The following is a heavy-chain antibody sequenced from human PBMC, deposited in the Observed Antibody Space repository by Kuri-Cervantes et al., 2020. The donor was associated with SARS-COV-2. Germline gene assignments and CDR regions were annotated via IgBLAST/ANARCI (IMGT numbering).Heavy chain of an antibody. V-gene: IGHV3-23*01. J-gene: IGHJ4*02. D-gene: IGHD6-13*01. CDR1: GFTFSSYA. Sequence: GGSLRLSCAASGFTFSSYAMSWVRQAPGKGLEWVSAISGSGGSTYYADSVKGRFTISRDNAKNSLYLQMNSLRAEDTALYYCAKDPYSYSSSWYYYFDYWGQGTLVTVSS. CDR3: AKDPYSYSSSWYYYFDY. CDR2: ISGSGGST.